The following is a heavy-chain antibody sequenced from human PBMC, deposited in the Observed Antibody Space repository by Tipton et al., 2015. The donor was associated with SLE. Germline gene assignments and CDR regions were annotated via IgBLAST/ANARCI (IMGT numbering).Heavy chain of an antibody. CDR1: GGSIGPYY. D-gene: IGHD6-19*01. CDR2: IYTNGST. J-gene: IGHJ4*02. CDR3: AGGLAVAGTRDY. Sequence: TLSLTCTVSGGSIGPYYWHWIRQSPGKGLEWIGCIYTNGSTNYNPSLKSRVTMSVDTSKNQFSLKLGSVTAADTAIYYCAGGLAVAGTRDYWGQGTLVTVSS. V-gene: IGHV4-4*09.